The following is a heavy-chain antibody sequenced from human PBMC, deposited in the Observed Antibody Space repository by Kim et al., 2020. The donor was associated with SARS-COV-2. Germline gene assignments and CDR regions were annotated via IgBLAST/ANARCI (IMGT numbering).Heavy chain of an antibody. D-gene: IGHD3-22*01. CDR1: GFTFSSYS. Sequence: GGSLRLSCVASGFTFSSYSMNWVRQAPGKGLEWVSYISSSSTTVYYAGSVRGRFTTSRDNAKNSLYLXMNSLRAEDTAVYYXAXALKGXYYDSSGYDSWGXGTXXXVSS. J-gene: IGHJ5*02. V-gene: IGHV3-48*04. CDR2: ISSSSTTV. CDR3: AXALKGXYYDSSGYDS.